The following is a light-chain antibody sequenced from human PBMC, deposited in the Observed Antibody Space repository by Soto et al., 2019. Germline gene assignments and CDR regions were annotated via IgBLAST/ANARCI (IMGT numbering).Light chain of an antibody. CDR1: QSVGGSS. V-gene: IGKV3D-20*02. Sequence: EIVMTQSPATLSVSPGERATLSCRASQSVGGSSLAWYQQRPGQPPRLLIYDTSNRATGIPARFSGSGSGTDFTLTISGLEPADLGVYYCQQRHNWPITFGQGTRLEIK. CDR2: DTS. J-gene: IGKJ5*01. CDR3: QQRHNWPIT.